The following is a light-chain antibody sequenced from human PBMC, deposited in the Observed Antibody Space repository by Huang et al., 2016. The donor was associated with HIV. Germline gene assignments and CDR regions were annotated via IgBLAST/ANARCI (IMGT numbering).Light chain of an antibody. V-gene: IGKV1-5*03. J-gene: IGKJ1*01. CDR1: QSINNY. CDR3: QQYDSYWT. Sequence: DVQMTQSPSTLSAYVGDRITITCRASQSINNYLAWYQQKAGKAPDLLIYKASTLDGGVTSRCSGSGSGRTFTLTISNLQPDDFATYYCQQYDSYWTFGQGTKVE. CDR2: KAS.